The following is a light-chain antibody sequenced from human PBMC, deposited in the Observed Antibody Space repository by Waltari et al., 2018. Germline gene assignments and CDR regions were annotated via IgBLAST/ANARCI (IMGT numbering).Light chain of an antibody. CDR2: AAS. Sequence: DFQMTQSPSSLSASVGDRVTITCRASQSISNYLNWCQQKPGKAPNLLIYAASSLQSGVPSRFSGSGSGTDFTLTISSLQPEDFATYYCQQSYSPLTFGGGTKVEIK. V-gene: IGKV1-39*01. CDR1: QSISNY. J-gene: IGKJ4*01. CDR3: QQSYSPLT.